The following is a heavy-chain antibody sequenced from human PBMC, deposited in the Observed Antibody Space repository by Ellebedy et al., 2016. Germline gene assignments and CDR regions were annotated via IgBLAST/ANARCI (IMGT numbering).Heavy chain of an antibody. CDR2: INHSGST. V-gene: IGHV4-34*01. J-gene: IGHJ6*02. CDR3: AREGREILPDYGGYGGRGMDV. D-gene: IGHD4-17*01. Sequence: SETLSLXCAVYGGSFSGYYWTWIRQPPGKGLEWIGEINHSGSTYYNPSLKSRVTISVDTSKNQFSLKLSSVTAADTAVYYCAREGREILPDYGGYGGRGMDVWGQGTTVTVSS. CDR1: GGSFSGYY.